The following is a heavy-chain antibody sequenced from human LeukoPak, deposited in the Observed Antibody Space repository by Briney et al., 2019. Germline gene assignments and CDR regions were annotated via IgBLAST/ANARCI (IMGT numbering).Heavy chain of an antibody. CDR3: AVGEIAAAGTGSGWFDP. J-gene: IGHJ5*02. CDR1: GYTFTSYY. V-gene: IGHV1-46*01. Sequence: ASVKVSCKASGYTFTSYYMHWVRQAPGQGLEWMGIINPSGGSTSYAQKFQGRVTMTRDMSTSTVYMELSSLRSEDTAVYYCAVGEIAAAGTGSGWFDPWGQGTLVTVSS. D-gene: IGHD6-13*01. CDR2: INPSGGST.